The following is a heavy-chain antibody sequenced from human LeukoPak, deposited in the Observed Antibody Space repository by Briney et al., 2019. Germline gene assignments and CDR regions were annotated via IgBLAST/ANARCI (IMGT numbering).Heavy chain of an antibody. V-gene: IGHV3-53*01. CDR3: AREEYQLLFKFGH. D-gene: IGHD2-2*01. CDR1: GFTVSSNY. CDR2: IYSGGST. J-gene: IGHJ4*02. Sequence: GGSLRLSCAASGFTVSSNYMSWVRQAPGKGLEWVSVIYSGGSTYYADSVKGRFTISRDNSKNTLYLQMNSLRAEDTAVYYCAREEYQLLFKFGHWGQGTLVTVSS.